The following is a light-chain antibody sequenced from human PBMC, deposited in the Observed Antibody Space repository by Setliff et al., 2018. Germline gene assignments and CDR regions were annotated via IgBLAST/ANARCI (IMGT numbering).Light chain of an antibody. V-gene: IGLV2-14*01. CDR2: EVS. J-gene: IGLJ3*02. CDR3: SSYTTSTFWV. CDR1: SSDIGSTKY. Sequence: QSALTQPASVSGSPGQSITISCTGTSSDIGSTKYVSWYQQHPAKAPKLMIYEVSNRPSGVSNRSSGSKSGNTASLTISGLQAEDEADYYCSSYTTSTFWVFGGGTKVTVL.